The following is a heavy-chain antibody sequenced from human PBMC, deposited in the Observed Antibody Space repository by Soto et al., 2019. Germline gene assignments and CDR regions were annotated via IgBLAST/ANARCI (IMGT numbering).Heavy chain of an antibody. CDR1: GFTFSSFG. CDR3: AKDSMGDYYGMDV. D-gene: IGHD1-26*01. J-gene: IGHJ6*02. Sequence: LRLSCSASGFTFSSFGMHWVRQAPGKGLEWVAVISFDGSKKYYADSVKGRFTISRDNSKNTLFLQMNSLRAEDTAVYYCAKDSMGDYYGMDVWGQGTRVTFSS. CDR2: ISFDGSKK. V-gene: IGHV3-30*18.